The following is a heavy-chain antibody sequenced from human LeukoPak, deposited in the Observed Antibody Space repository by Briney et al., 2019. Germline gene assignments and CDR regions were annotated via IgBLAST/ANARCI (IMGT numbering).Heavy chain of an antibody. CDR2: ISGSGGST. Sequence: GGSLRLSCAASGFTFSSYAMGWVRQAPGKGLEWVSAISGSGGSTYYADSVKGRFTISRDNSKNTLYLQMNSLRAEDTAVYYCAKDLIKGGEATNFDYWGQGTLVTVSS. J-gene: IGHJ4*02. V-gene: IGHV3-23*01. D-gene: IGHD2-21*01. CDR3: AKDLIKGGEATNFDY. CDR1: GFTFSSYA.